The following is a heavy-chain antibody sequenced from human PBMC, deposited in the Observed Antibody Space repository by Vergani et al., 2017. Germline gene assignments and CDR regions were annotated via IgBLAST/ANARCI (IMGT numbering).Heavy chain of an antibody. D-gene: IGHD3-10*01. CDR1: GFSLSNARMG. CDR2: LFSNDEK. CDR3: ARIIAMVRGVINYYFDY. Sequence: QVTLKESGPVLVKPTETLTLTCTVSGFSLSNARMGVSWIRQPPGKALEWLAHLFSNDEKSYSTSLKSRLTISKDTSKSQVVLTMTNMDPVDTATYYCARIIAMVRGVINYYFDYWGQGTLVTVSS. J-gene: IGHJ4*02. V-gene: IGHV2-26*01.